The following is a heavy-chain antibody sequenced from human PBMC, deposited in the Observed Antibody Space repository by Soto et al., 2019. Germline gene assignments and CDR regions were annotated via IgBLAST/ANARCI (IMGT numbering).Heavy chain of an antibody. CDR1: GFNFNKYA. V-gene: IGHV3-23*01. CDR3: AKADGQQWLLPHLEN. J-gene: IGHJ4*02. CDR2: IRCCGGTA. D-gene: IGHD6-19*01. Sequence: EVQLLESGGGLVRPGESLRLSCAASGFNFNKYAMSWVRQAPGEGLEWVSGIRCCGGTASYAGSVKGRFTIARDDAKNTLYLDMNSLRVEDTAEYYCAKADGQQWLLPHLENWGRGTLVTVS.